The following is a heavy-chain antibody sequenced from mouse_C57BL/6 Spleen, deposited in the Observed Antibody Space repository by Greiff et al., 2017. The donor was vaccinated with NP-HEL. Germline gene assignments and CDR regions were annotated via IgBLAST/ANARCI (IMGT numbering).Heavy chain of an antibody. J-gene: IGHJ2*01. CDR2: INPYNGGT. Sequence: EVKLMESGPVLVKPGASVKMSCKASGYTFTDYYMNWVKQSHGKSLEWIGVINPYNGGTSYNQKFKGKATLTVDKSSSTAYMELNSLTSEDSAVYYCARRTTRDYFDYWGQGTTLTVSS. D-gene: IGHD2-12*01. CDR3: ARRTTRDYFDY. V-gene: IGHV1-19*01. CDR1: GYTFTDYY.